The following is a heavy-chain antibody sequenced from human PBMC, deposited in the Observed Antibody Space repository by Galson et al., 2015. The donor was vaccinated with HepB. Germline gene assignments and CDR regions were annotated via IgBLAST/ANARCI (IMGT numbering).Heavy chain of an antibody. CDR2: IYSDGTT. CDR1: GVSIGTYY. Sequence: ETLSLTCTVSGVSIGTYYWSWFRQSPGKRLEWIGYIYSDGTTTYSPSLKRRVTISIDTSKRQLSLTMRSVTAADTAVYSCASHPDYGDYWGQGALVTVSS. V-gene: IGHV4-59*08. J-gene: IGHJ4*01. CDR3: ASHPDYGDY.